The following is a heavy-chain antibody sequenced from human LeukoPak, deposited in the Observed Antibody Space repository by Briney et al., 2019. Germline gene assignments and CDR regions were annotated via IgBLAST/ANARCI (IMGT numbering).Heavy chain of an antibody. Sequence: ASVKVSCKASGYTFTNYGISWVRQAPGQGLEWMGWISAYNGNTNYAQKLQGRVTMTTDTSTSTAYMELRSLRSDDTAVYYCARNPLIDQLVPYNWFDPWGQGTLVTVSS. CDR1: GYTFTNYG. D-gene: IGHD6-6*01. V-gene: IGHV1-18*01. J-gene: IGHJ5*02. CDR2: ISAYNGNT. CDR3: ARNPLIDQLVPYNWFDP.